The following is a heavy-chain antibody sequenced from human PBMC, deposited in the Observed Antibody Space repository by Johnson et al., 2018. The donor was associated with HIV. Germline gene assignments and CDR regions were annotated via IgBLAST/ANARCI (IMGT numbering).Heavy chain of an antibody. Sequence: VLLVESGGGVVQPGGSLRLSCVGSGIAFSTNWMHWVRQAPGKGLVWVSVIYSGGSTYYADSVKGRFTISRDNSKNTLYLKMNSLRAEDTAVYYCARDLSRSSTVLSDAFDIWGQGTMVTVSS. J-gene: IGHJ3*02. CDR2: IYSGGST. CDR1: GIAFSTNW. V-gene: IGHV3-66*01. CDR3: ARDLSRSSTVLSDAFDI. D-gene: IGHD6-13*01.